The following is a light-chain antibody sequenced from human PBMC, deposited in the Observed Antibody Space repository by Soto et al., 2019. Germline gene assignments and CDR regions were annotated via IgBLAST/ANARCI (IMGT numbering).Light chain of an antibody. J-gene: IGLJ1*01. Sequence: QLVLTQPPSVSGAPGQRVTISCTGSSSNLGAGYDVHWYHQLPGTAPKLLIYGNTNRPSGVPDRFSGSKSGTSASLAITGLRPEDEADYYCQSYASSPSANFVFGTGTKLTVL. V-gene: IGLV1-40*01. CDR2: GNT. CDR1: SSNLGAGYD. CDR3: QSYASSPSANFV.